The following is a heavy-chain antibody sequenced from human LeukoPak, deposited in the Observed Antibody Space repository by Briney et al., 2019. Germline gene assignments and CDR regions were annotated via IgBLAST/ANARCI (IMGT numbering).Heavy chain of an antibody. J-gene: IGHJ4*02. CDR1: GGSFSGYY. CDR3: ARLGYSGYLDY. CDR2: INHSGST. D-gene: IGHD5-12*01. V-gene: IGHV4-34*01. Sequence: SETLSLTCAVYGGSFSGYYWSWIRQPPGKGLEWIGEINHSGSTNYNPSLKSRVTISVDTSKNQFSLKLSSVTAADTAVYYCARLGYSGYLDYWGQGTLVTVSS.